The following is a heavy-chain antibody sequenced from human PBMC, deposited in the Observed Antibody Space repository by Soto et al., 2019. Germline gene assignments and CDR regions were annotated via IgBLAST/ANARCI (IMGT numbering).Heavy chain of an antibody. Sequence: GGSLRLSCAASGFTISSDTMSWVRQAPGKGLEWGSAISGSGGSTYYADSVKGRFTISRDNSKNTLYLQMNSLRAEDTAVNYYAKSAVPYYYDSSGAAYDYWGQGTLVTVSS. CDR1: GFTISSDT. V-gene: IGHV3-23*01. D-gene: IGHD3-22*01. CDR2: ISGSGGST. J-gene: IGHJ4*02. CDR3: AKSAVPYYYDSSGAAYDY.